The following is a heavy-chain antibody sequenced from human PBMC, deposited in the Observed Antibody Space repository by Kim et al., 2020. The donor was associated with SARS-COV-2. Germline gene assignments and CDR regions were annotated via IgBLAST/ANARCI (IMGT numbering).Heavy chain of an antibody. CDR1: GFTFTGNA. Sequence: GGSLRLSCTTSGFTFTGNAMSWVRQAPGKGLEWVSSINGSVGRTYYVDPVKGRFTISKENSKNTMYLRMSTLRADNTAVYYCMKGGWGPIGDRWGQGTLVTVSS. CDR3: MKGGWGPIGDR. J-gene: IGHJ5*02. D-gene: IGHD1-26*01. V-gene: IGHV3-23*01. CDR2: INGSVGRT.